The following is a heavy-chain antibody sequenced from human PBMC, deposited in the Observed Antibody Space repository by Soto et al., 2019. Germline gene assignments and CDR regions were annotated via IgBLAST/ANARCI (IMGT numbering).Heavy chain of an antibody. CDR3: ARAFYGSGSYYYYFDY. CDR2: IYYSGST. Sequence: SETLSLTCTVSGGSVSSGSYYWSWIRQPPGKGLEWIGYIYYSGSTNYNPSLKSRVTISVDTSKNQFSLKLSSVTAADTAVYYCARAFYGSGSYYYYFDYWSQGTLVTVSS. V-gene: IGHV4-61*01. J-gene: IGHJ4*02. D-gene: IGHD3-10*01. CDR1: GGSVSSGSYY.